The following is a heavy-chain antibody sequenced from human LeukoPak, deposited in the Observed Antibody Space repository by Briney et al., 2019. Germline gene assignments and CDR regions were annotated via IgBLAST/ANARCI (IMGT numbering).Heavy chain of an antibody. CDR2: MNQDGSTK. J-gene: IGHJ4*02. V-gene: IGHV3-7*01. D-gene: IGHD3-10*01. CDR3: ARDGRWFGEFFDY. CDR1: GVTFSNYW. Sequence: AETLRLSCAASGVTFSNYWMSWVRQAPGKGLEWMANMNQDGSTKNYVDSVKGRFTISRDNAKNSLYLQMNILRAEDAAVYYCARDGRWFGEFFDYWGQGTLVTASS.